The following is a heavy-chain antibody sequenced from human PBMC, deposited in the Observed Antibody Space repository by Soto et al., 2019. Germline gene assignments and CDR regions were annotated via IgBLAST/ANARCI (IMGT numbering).Heavy chain of an antibody. CDR1: GGSFSGYY. Sequence: SETLSLTCAVYGGSFSGYYWSWIRQPPGKGLEWIGEINHSGSTNYNPSLKSRVTISVDTSKNQFSLKLSSVTAADTAVYYCARGLSPVYWGQGTLVTVSS. V-gene: IGHV4-34*01. J-gene: IGHJ4*02. CDR3: ARGLSPVY. CDR2: INHSGST.